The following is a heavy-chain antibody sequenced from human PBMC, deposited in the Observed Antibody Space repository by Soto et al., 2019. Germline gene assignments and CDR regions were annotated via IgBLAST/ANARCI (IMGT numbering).Heavy chain of an antibody. CDR2: IKSKTDGGTT. CDR3: TTDLYYCSSTSCYSY. V-gene: IGHV3-15*01. D-gene: IGHD2-2*02. CDR1: GFTFSNAW. Sequence: GGSLRLSCAASGFTFSNAWMSWVRQAPGKGLEWVGRIKSKTDGGTTDYAAPVKGRFTISRDDSKNTLYLQMNSLKTEDTAVYYCTTDLYYCSSTSCYSYWGQGTLVTVSS. J-gene: IGHJ4*02.